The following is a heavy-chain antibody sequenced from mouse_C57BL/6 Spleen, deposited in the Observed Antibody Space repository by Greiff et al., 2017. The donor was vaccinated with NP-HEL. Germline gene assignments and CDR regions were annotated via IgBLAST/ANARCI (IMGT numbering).Heavy chain of an antibody. CDR3: ARDSSGYYDYYAMDY. CDR1: GYAFSSSW. V-gene: IGHV1-82*01. CDR2: IYPGDGDT. D-gene: IGHD3-2*02. Sequence: VQGVESGPELVKPGASVKISCKASGYAFSSSWMNWVKQRPGKGLEWIGRIYPGDGDTNYNGKFKGKATLTADKSSSTAYMQLSSLTSEDSAVYFCARDSSGYYDYYAMDYWGQGTSVTVSS. J-gene: IGHJ4*01.